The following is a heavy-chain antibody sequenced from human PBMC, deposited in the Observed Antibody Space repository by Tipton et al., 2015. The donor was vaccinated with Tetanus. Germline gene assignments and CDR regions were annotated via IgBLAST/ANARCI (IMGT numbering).Heavy chain of an antibody. V-gene: IGHV4-39*02. CDR1: GGSISDKKYY. D-gene: IGHD2/OR15-2a*01. Sequence: TLSLTCGVSGGSISDKKYYWGWIRQAPGKGLEWIASIYFQGSSYYSPSLKSRLTIDVDTSQNLFSLRLASVTAADTAIYYCARHLYGYWFDPWGQGALVTVSS. CDR2: IYFQGSS. J-gene: IGHJ5*02. CDR3: ARHLYGYWFDP.